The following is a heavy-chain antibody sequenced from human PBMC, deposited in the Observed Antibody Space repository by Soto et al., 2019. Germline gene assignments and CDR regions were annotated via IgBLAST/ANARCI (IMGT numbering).Heavy chain of an antibody. CDR3: AHPRGYGVFDAVDI. J-gene: IGHJ3*02. D-gene: IGHD4-17*01. CDR1: GLIFTTYA. CDR2: ISSSGEST. V-gene: IGHV3-23*01. Sequence: SGGPLKLSCATWGLIFTTYARTWVRQAPGKGLEWVSAISSSGESTFYAESVRGRFTISRDNSFNTLYLHMRSLRPEDTAVYYCAHPRGYGVFDAVDIWDQRTMVTVSS.